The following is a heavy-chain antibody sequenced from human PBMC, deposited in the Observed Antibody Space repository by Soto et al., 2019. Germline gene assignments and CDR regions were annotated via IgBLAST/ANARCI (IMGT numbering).Heavy chain of an antibody. CDR1: GVSRSTSGVG. CDR2: IYWNDDK. J-gene: IGHJ4*02. D-gene: IGHD3-3*01. V-gene: IGHV2-5*01. CDR3: THSWVDADHYDFYKGAESDFDY. Sequence: QVTVKESGPTLVTPTQTLTLTCTSSGVSRSTSGVGAGWIRQPPGKALEWLALIYWNDDKRYSPSLKSRLTITKDTSKNHVVLTMTNMDPVDTATYYCTHSWVDADHYDFYKGAESDFDYWGQGTLVTVSS.